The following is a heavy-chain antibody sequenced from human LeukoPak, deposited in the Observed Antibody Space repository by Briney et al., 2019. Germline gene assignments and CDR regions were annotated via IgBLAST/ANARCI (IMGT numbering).Heavy chain of an antibody. D-gene: IGHD3-10*01. J-gene: IGHJ4*02. CDR1: GFTFSSYA. CDR3: ARDWSSRGYFDY. V-gene: IGHV3-30-3*01. Sequence: GGSLRLSCAASGFTFSSYAMHWVRQAPGKGLEWVAVISYDGSNKYYADSVKGRLTISRDNSKNTLYLQMNSLRAEDTAVYYCARDWSSRGYFDYWGQGTLVTVSS. CDR2: ISYDGSNK.